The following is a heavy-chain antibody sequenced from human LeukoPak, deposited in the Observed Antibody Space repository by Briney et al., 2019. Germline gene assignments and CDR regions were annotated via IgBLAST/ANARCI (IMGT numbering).Heavy chain of an antibody. V-gene: IGHV3-66*02. Sequence: GGSLRLSCAASGFSVSGIHMNWVRQAPGKDPEWVSGLYSGGATYYADSVKGRFTISRDNSKNTLYLQMNSLRTEDTAVYYCARTPAAEDYWGQGTLVTVSS. D-gene: IGHD6-13*01. CDR1: GFSVSGIH. CDR3: ARTPAAEDY. J-gene: IGHJ4*02. CDR2: LYSGGAT.